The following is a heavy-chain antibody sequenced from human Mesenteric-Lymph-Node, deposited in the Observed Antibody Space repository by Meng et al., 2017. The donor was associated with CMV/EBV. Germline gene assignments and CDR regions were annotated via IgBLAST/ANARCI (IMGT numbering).Heavy chain of an antibody. CDR3: ARAARIVGATLGY. J-gene: IGHJ4*02. CDR1: GYTFTGYY. CDR2: INPNSGGT. V-gene: IGHV1-2*02. Sequence: ASVKVSCKASGYTFTGYYMHWVRQAPGQGLEWMGWINPNSGGTNYAQKFQGRVTMTRDTSIGTAYMELSRLRSDDTAVYYCARAARIVGATLGYWGQGTLVTVSS. D-gene: IGHD1-26*01.